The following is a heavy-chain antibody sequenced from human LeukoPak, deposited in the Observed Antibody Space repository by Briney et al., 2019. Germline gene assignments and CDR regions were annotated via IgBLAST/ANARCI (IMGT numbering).Heavy chain of an antibody. V-gene: IGHV3-33*08. CDR1: GFTFSSYA. Sequence: GGSLRLSCAASGFTFSSYAMSWVRQAPGKGLEWVAVVWYDGTNIHYVDSVKGRFTISRDNAKKSLYLQMNGLRAEDTAVYYCAREGTITAYNFDYWGQGTLVTVSS. CDR2: VWYDGTNI. CDR3: AREGTITAYNFDY. D-gene: IGHD5-12*01. J-gene: IGHJ4*02.